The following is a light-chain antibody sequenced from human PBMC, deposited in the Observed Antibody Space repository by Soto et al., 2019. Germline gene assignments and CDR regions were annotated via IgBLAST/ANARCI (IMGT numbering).Light chain of an antibody. CDR2: AAS. CDR3: QQCCSSPWT. J-gene: IGKJ1*01. Sequence: EIVLTQSPGTLSLTPGERATLSCRASQSVSSYYLAWYQQKPGQAPRLLIYAASSRATGIPDRFSGGGSGTDFTLTISSLEPEDFAVYYCQQCCSSPWTFGQGTKVDIK. V-gene: IGKV3-20*01. CDR1: QSVSSYY.